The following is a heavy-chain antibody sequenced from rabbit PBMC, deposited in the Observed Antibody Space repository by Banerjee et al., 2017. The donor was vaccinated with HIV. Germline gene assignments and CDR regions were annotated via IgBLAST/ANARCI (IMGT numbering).Heavy chain of an antibody. Sequence: QEQLEESGGDLVKPEGSLTLTCTASGFSFSSSYYMSWVRQAPGKGLEWIGCIYTGSGITDYASWAKGRFTISKTSSTTVTLQMTSLTAADTATYFCARGGYFNLWGPGTLVTVS. V-gene: IGHV1S45*01. CDR1: GFSFSSSYY. J-gene: IGHJ4*01. CDR3: ARGGYFNL. CDR2: IYTGSGIT.